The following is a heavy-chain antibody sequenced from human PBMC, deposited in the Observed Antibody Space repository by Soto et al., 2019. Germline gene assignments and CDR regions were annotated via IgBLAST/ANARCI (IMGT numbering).Heavy chain of an antibody. D-gene: IGHD5-12*01. CDR2: IYYSGST. Sequence: SETLSLTCTVSGGSISSSSYYWGWIRQPPGKGLEWIGSIYYSGSTYYNPSLKSRVTISEDTSKNQFSLKLSSVTAADTAVYYCAENRVATIAFDIWGQGTMVTVSS. CDR3: AENRVATIAFDI. CDR1: GGSISSSSYY. V-gene: IGHV4-39*01. J-gene: IGHJ3*02.